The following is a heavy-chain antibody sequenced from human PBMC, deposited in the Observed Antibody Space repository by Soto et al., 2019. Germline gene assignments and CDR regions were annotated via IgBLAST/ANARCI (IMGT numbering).Heavy chain of an antibody. CDR3: ARAGDSSSSYSDF. CDR2: INHYGTT. J-gene: IGHJ4*02. D-gene: IGHD6-6*01. V-gene: IGHV4-34*01. CDR1: GVSFSGYY. Sequence: SETLSLTCAVYGVSFSGYYWNWIRQPPGKGLEWIGEINHYGTTNYNPSPKSRVTISLDTSKNQFSLKLSYVTAADTAVYYCARAGDSSSSYSDFWGQGTLVTVSS.